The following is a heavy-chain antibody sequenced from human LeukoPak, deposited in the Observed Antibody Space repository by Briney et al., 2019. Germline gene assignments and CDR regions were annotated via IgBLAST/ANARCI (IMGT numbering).Heavy chain of an antibody. D-gene: IGHD3-10*01. V-gene: IGHV3-48*01. Sequence: GGSLRLSCAASGFTFSSYSMNWVRQAPGKGLEWVSYISSSSSTIYYADSVKGRFTISRDNAKNSLYLQMNSLRAEDTAVYYCARDEYYGSGSYEIDYWGQGTLVTVSS. J-gene: IGHJ4*02. CDR3: ARDEYYGSGSYEIDY. CDR2: ISSSSSTI. CDR1: GFTFSSYS.